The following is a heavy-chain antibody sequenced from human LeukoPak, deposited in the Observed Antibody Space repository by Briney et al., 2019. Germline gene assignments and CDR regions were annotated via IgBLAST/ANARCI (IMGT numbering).Heavy chain of an antibody. J-gene: IGHJ3*02. V-gene: IGHV3-23*01. CDR1: GFTFSNYE. Sequence: GGSLRLSCAASGFTFSNYEMNWVRQAPGKGLEWVSAISGSGDSTYYVDSVKGRFTISRDNSKNTLYLQMNSLRAEDTAVYYCALYCSGGSCYSIGGAFDIWGQGTMVTVSS. CDR3: ALYCSGGSCYSIGGAFDI. CDR2: ISGSGDST. D-gene: IGHD2-15*01.